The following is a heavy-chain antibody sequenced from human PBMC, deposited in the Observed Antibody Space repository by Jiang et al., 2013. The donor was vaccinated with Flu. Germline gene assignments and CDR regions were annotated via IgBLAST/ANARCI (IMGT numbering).Heavy chain of an antibody. CDR3: ARHMVTQTLDDAFDI. J-gene: IGHJ3*02. D-gene: IGHD2-21*02. CDR2: IYYSGST. Sequence: GLVKPSETLSLTCTVSGGSISSYYWSWIRQPPGKGLEWIGYIYYSGSTNYNSSLKSRVTISVDTSKNQFSLKLSSVTAADTAVYYCARHMVTQTLDDAFDIWGQGTMVTVSS. V-gene: IGHV4-59*08. CDR1: GGSISSYY.